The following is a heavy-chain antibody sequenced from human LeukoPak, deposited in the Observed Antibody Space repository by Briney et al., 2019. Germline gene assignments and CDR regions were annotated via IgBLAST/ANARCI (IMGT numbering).Heavy chain of an antibody. CDR3: ARDAYYYDSSGYWTSWYFDL. CDR1: GFTVSSNY. Sequence: GGSLRLSCAASGFTVSSNYMSWVRPAPGEGLEWVSLIYSGGSTYYADSVKCRFNTSRDNSKNTLYLQMNSLRAEDTAVYYCARDAYYYDSSGYWTSWYFDLWGRGTLVTVSS. V-gene: IGHV3-66*01. D-gene: IGHD3-22*01. CDR2: IYSGGST. J-gene: IGHJ2*01.